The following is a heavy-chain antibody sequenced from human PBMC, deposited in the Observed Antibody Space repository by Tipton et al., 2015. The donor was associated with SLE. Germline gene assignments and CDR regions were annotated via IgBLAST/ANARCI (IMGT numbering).Heavy chain of an antibody. J-gene: IGHJ5*02. CDR1: GVSISGSSYY. D-gene: IGHD2-8*01. Sequence: TLSLTCTVSGVSISGSSYYWDWIRQPPGKGPEWIGRITNSGNTYYTPSFQSRFTMSVDTSKNHFSLKLSSVTAADTAVYYCARHDTNYGRNWFDPWGQGTLVTVSS. CDR2: ITNSGNT. V-gene: IGHV4-39*01. CDR3: ARHDTNYGRNWFDP.